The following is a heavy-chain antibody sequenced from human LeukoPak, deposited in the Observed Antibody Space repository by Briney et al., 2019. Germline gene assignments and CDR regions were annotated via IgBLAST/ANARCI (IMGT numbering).Heavy chain of an antibody. CDR1: GFTLSSYT. CDR3: AKETAPYSSRSFDY. Sequence: GGSLRLSCAASGFTLSSYTMDWFRQTPGKGPEWVSGISGSGGSTYYADSVKGRFTISRDNSKNTLYLQMNSLRAEDTAVYYCAKETAPYSSRSFDYWGQGALVTVSS. CDR2: ISGSGGST. J-gene: IGHJ4*02. V-gene: IGHV3-23*01. D-gene: IGHD6-13*01.